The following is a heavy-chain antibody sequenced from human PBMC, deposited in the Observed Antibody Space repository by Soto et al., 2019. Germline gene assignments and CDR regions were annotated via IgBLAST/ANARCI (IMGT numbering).Heavy chain of an antibody. CDR1: GFTFSRYW. Sequence: EVQLVESGGGLVQPGGSLRVSCAASGFTFSRYWMSWVRQAPGKGLEWVANINQDGSEKFYVDSVKGRFTISRDNAKNSLYLQMDSLRVEDTAVYYCARDSELSPSYYFYGMQVWGQGTTVSVSS. V-gene: IGHV3-7*04. D-gene: IGHD3-16*02. J-gene: IGHJ6*02. CDR2: INQDGSEK. CDR3: ARDSELSPSYYFYGMQV.